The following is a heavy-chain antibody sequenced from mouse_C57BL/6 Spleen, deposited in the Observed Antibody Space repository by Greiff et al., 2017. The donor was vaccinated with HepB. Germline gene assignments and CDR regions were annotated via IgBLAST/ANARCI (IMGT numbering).Heavy chain of an antibody. CDR1: GYTFTDYY. CDR3: ARTMITTRYFDV. Sequence: VHLVESGAELVRPGASVKLSCKASGYTFTDYYINWVKQRPGQGLEWIARIYPGSGNTYYNEKFKGKATLTAEKSSSTAYMQLSSLTSEDSAVYFCARTMITTRYFDVWGTGTTVTVSS. J-gene: IGHJ1*03. V-gene: IGHV1-76*01. CDR2: IYPGSGNT. D-gene: IGHD2-4*01.